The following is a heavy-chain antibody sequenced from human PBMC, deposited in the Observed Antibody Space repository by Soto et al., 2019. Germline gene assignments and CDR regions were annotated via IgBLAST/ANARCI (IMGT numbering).Heavy chain of an antibody. CDR1: GYTFTTYA. Sequence: QVQLMQSEAEEKKPGASVKVSCKASGYTFTTYAMHWVREAPGQRLEWMGWINAGNGNTKYSQKFQGRVTITRDTSASTAYMELSSLRSEDTAVYYCAREAIVLVPADNYYYYYGMDVWGQGTTVTVSS. CDR2: INAGNGNT. V-gene: IGHV1-3*05. D-gene: IGHD2-2*01. J-gene: IGHJ6*02. CDR3: AREAIVLVPADNYYYYYGMDV.